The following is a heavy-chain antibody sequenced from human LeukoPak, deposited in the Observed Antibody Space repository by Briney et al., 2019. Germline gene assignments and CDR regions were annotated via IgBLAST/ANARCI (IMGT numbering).Heavy chain of an antibody. CDR3: ARTANWNMLGPFDL. D-gene: IGHD1-20*01. J-gene: IGHJ4*02. CDR1: GASMNNYY. Sequence: SETLSLTCSVSGASMNNYYWTRIRQSPAKGLEWIGRLYTSGSTTYNPSLQNRVTMSVDTSTNVFSLRMKSVTAADTAIYYCARTANWNMLGPFDLWGQGTLIIVSS. CDR2: LYTSGST. V-gene: IGHV4-4*07.